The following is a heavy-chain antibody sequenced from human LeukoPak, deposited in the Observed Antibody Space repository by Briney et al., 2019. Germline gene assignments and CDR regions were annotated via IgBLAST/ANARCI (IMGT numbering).Heavy chain of an antibody. CDR3: AREPVRIRRLNAEIWTRGNGSGSYYYYYYYMDV. J-gene: IGHJ6*03. Sequence: ASVKVSCKASGYTFTSYYMHWVRQAPGQGLEWMGIINPSGGSTSYAQKFQGRVTMTRDTSTSTVYMELSSLRSEDTAVYYCAREPVRIRRLNAEIWTRGNGSGSYYYYYYYMDVWGKGTTVTISS. D-gene: IGHD3-10*01. V-gene: IGHV1-46*01. CDR2: INPSGGST. CDR1: GYTFTSYY.